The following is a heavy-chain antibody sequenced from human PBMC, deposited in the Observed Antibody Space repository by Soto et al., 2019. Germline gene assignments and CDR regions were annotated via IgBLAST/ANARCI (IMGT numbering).Heavy chain of an antibody. V-gene: IGHV1-18*01. Sequence: ASVKVSCKVSGYPFSSYGISWVRQAPGQGLEWMGWISAYNGNTNYAQKFQGRVTMTTGTSTNTAYKELRSLRSDDSALYYCASWAGQVREFGAPLGYWGQGNLVT. J-gene: IGHJ4*02. CDR1: GYPFSSYG. CDR2: ISAYNGNT. D-gene: IGHD3-10*01. CDR3: ASWAGQVREFGAPLGY.